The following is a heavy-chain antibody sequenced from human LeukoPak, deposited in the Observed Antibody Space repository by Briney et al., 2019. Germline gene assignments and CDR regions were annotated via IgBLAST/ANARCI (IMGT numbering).Heavy chain of an antibody. V-gene: IGHV4-59*08. D-gene: IGHD3-22*01. CDR1: GGSISSYY. CDR3: ARHGDSSGYYYTFDY. J-gene: IGHJ4*02. Sequence: SETLSLTCTVSGGSISSYYWSWIRQPPGKGPEWIGYIYYSGSTNYNPSLKSRVTISVDTSKNQFSLKLSSVTAADTAVYYCARHGDSSGYYYTFDYWGQGTLVTVSS. CDR2: IYYSGST.